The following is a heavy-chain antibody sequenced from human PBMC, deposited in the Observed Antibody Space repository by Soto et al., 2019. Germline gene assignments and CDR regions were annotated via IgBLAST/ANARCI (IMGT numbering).Heavy chain of an antibody. CDR3: ARPHYYDSSGYYHSGDAFDI. Sequence: QVQLQQWGAGLLKPSETLSLTCAVYGGSFSGYYWSWIRQPPGKGLEWIGEINHSGSTNYNPSLTSRVTITVDTSKNQFSLKLSSVTAADTAVYYCARPHYYDSSGYYHSGDAFDIWGQGTMVTVSS. D-gene: IGHD3-22*01. V-gene: IGHV4-34*01. J-gene: IGHJ3*02. CDR1: GGSFSGYY. CDR2: INHSGST.